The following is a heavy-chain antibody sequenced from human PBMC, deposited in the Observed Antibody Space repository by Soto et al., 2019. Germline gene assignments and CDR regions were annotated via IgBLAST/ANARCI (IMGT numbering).Heavy chain of an antibody. D-gene: IGHD3-22*01. CDR3: ARQLKQYYYDSSGYLDY. J-gene: IGHJ4*02. V-gene: IGHV4-34*01. CDR1: GGSFSGYY. Sequence: SETLSLTCAVYGGSFSGYYWSWIRQPPGKGLEWIGEINSSGSTNYNPSLKSRVTISVDTSKNQFSLKLSSVTAADTAVYYCARQLKQYYYDSSGYLDYWGQGTLVTVSS. CDR2: INSSGST.